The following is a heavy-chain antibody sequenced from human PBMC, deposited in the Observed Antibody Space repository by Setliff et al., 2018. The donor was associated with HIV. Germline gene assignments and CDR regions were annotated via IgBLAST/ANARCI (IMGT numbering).Heavy chain of an antibody. J-gene: IGHJ4*02. CDR3: ARGDTPMVIWGDYFDY. Sequence: ASVKVSCKASGYTFTSFGINWVRQAPGQGLEWMGWISANNGNTNYAQRLHDRVTMTTDTSTSTVYMELRSLRSDDTAVYYCARGDTPMVIWGDYFDYWGQGTLVTV. D-gene: IGHD5-18*01. CDR1: GYTFTSFG. V-gene: IGHV1-18*01. CDR2: ISANNGNT.